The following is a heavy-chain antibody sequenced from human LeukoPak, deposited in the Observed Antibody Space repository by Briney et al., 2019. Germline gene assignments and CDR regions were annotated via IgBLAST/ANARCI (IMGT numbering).Heavy chain of an antibody. CDR1: GGSISSYY. CDR3: ARLFVLVAGTGDDY. CDR2: IYYSGSA. J-gene: IGHJ4*02. D-gene: IGHD6-19*01. Sequence: PSETLSLTCTVSGGSISSYYWSWIRQPPGKGLEWIGYIYYSGSASYNPSLKSRVTISVDTSKNQFSLKVRSVTAADTAVYYCARLFVLVAGTGDDYWGQGTLVTVSS. V-gene: IGHV4-59*08.